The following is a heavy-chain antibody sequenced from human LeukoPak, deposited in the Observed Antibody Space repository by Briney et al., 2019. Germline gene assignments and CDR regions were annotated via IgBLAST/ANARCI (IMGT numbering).Heavy chain of an antibody. V-gene: IGHV3-23*01. J-gene: IGHJ4*02. CDR2: ISGSGGST. Sequence: GGSLRLSCAASGFTFSSYAMSWVRQAPGKGLEWVSAISGSGGSTYYADSVKGRFTISRDNAKNSLYLQMNSLRAEDTALYYCAKDIGDMITFGYYFDYWGQGTLVTVSS. CDR1: GFTFSSYA. CDR3: AKDIGDMITFGYYFDY. D-gene: IGHD3-16*01.